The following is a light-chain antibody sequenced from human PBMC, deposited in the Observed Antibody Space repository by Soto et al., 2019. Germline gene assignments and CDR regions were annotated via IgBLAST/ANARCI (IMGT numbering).Light chain of an antibody. CDR3: SSYTSSSTPVV. CDR2: DVS. Sequence: QPVLTQPAYGTGSPGQSSTISCTGTSSDVGGYNYVSWYQQHPGKAPKLMIYDVSNRPSGVSNRFSGSKSGNTASLTISGLQAEDEADYYCSSYTSSSTPVVFGGGTKVTVL. J-gene: IGLJ2*01. CDR1: SSDVGGYNY. V-gene: IGLV2-14*01.